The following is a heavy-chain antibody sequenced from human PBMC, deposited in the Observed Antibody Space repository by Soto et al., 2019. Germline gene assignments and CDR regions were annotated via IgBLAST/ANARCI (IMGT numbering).Heavy chain of an antibody. CDR1: GASISSSSFY. CDR3: ASSQTTKYDFWSGYYAAFDI. V-gene: IGHV4-39*01. D-gene: IGHD3-3*01. CDR2: IYYSGST. Sequence: SETMSLTGTVAGASISSSSFYCGWIREPPGKGLEWIGSIYYSGSTYYNPSLKSRVTISVDTFKNQFSLKLSSVTAADTAVYYCASSQTTKYDFWSGYYAAFDIWGQGTMVT. J-gene: IGHJ3*02.